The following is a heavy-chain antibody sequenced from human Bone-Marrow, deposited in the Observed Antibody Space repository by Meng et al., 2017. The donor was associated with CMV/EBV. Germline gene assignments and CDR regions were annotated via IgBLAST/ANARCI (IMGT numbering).Heavy chain of an antibody. J-gene: IGHJ1*01. CDR1: GGSFSGYY. Sequence: QVQLQQWGAGLLKPSETLSLNCAVYGGSFSGYYWSWIRQPPGKGLEWIGEINHSGSTNYNPSLKSRVTISVDTSKNQFSLKLSSVTAADTAVYYCARAEYFQHWGQGTLVTVSS. CDR3: ARAEYFQH. V-gene: IGHV4-34*01. CDR2: INHSGST.